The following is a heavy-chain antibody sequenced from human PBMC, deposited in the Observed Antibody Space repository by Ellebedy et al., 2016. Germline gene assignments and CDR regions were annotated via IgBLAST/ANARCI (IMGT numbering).Heavy chain of an antibody. J-gene: IGHJ5*02. V-gene: IGHV4-4*02. Sequence: SETLSLTCAVSGGSISGTYWWSCVRQPPGKGLEWIGEIYHNESTNYNPSLKSRVTISVDKSKNQFSLKLSSVTAADTAVYYCARVSGGSVDWFDPWGQGTLVTVSS. CDR2: IYHNEST. CDR3: ARVSGGSVDWFDP. CDR1: GGSISGTYW. D-gene: IGHD1-26*01.